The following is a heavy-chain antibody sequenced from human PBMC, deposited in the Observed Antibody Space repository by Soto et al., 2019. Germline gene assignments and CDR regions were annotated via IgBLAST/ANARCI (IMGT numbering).Heavy chain of an antibody. V-gene: IGHV3-23*01. D-gene: IGHD2-21*02. Sequence: EVQLLESGGGFVQPGGSLRLSCAATGFTFSVYAMTWVRQAPGKGLEWVSAVTAHGGSTYSADSVKGRFTISRDNSKNTLFLQMNSLRAEDTAVYYCASLGVGDWANYYYYYGMDVWGQGNTVTVSS. CDR1: GFTFSVYA. CDR2: VTAHGGST. J-gene: IGHJ6*02. CDR3: ASLGVGDWANYYYYYGMDV.